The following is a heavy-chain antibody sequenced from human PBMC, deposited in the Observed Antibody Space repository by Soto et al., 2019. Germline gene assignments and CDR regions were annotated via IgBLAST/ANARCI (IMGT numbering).Heavy chain of an antibody. CDR1: GYTFTSYG. Sequence: GASVKVSCKASGYTFTSYGISWVRQAPGQGLEWMGWISAYNGNTNYAQKLQGRVTMTTDTSTSTAYMELRSLRSDDTAVYYCVRDSGLAAPYYYYYGMNVWGQGTTVTVSS. CDR3: VRDSGLAAPYYYYYGMNV. D-gene: IGHD6-13*01. CDR2: ISAYNGNT. V-gene: IGHV1-18*04. J-gene: IGHJ6*02.